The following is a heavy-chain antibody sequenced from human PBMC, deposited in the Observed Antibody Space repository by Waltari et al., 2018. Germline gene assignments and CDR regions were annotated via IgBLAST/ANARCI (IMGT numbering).Heavy chain of an antibody. V-gene: IGHV3-7*01. CDR1: GFNLTYYW. CDR2: IKHDGSET. Sequence: EELLVESGGDLVHPGGSLRLSCAVSGFNLTYYWMIWVRQAPGKGLEWVANIKHDGSETNYVDSVKGRFTISRDNAKKSVYLQMNSLRADDTAIYFCARYEGHCIGDFCYFPDAFDTWGQGTMVTVSS. D-gene: IGHD2-8*02. J-gene: IGHJ3*02. CDR3: ARYEGHCIGDFCYFPDAFDT.